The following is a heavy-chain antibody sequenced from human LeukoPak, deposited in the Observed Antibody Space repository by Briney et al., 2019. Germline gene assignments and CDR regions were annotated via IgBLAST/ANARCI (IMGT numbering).Heavy chain of an antibody. CDR2: IYYSGST. V-gene: IGHV4-59*08. J-gene: IGHJ4*02. Sequence: SETLSLTCTVSGGSISTYYWSWIRQPPGKGLEWIGYIYYSGSTNYNPSLKSRVTISVDTSKNQFSLKLSSVTAADTAVYYCAASYYYYSSGPRPSYFDFWGQGTLVTVSS. CDR1: GGSISTYY. D-gene: IGHD3-22*01. CDR3: AASYYYYSSGPRPSYFDF.